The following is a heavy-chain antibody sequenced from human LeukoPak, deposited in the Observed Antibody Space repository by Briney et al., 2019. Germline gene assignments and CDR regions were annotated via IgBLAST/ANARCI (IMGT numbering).Heavy chain of an antibody. CDR3: AKEDLKTYSYCFDY. CDR2: ISGSGGST. D-gene: IGHD5-18*01. Sequence: PGGSLRLFCAASGFTFSSYAMSWVRQALGKGLEWVSAISGSGGSTYYADSVKGRFTISRDNSKNTLYLQMNSLRAKDTAVYYCAKEDLKTYSYCFDYWGQGTLVTVSS. J-gene: IGHJ4*02. CDR1: GFTFSSYA. V-gene: IGHV3-23*01.